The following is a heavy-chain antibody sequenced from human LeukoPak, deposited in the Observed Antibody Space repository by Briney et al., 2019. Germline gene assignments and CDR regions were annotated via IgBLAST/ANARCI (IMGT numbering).Heavy chain of an antibody. CDR2: FDPEDGET. Sequence: GASVKVSCKVSGYTLTELSMHWVRQAPRKGLEWMGGFDPEDGETIYAQKFQGRVTMTEDTSTDTAYMELSSLRSEDTAVYYCATIVRYYDILTGYYYFDYWGQGTLVTVSS. D-gene: IGHD3-9*01. CDR1: GYTLTELS. V-gene: IGHV1-24*01. J-gene: IGHJ4*02. CDR3: ATIVRYYDILTGYYYFDY.